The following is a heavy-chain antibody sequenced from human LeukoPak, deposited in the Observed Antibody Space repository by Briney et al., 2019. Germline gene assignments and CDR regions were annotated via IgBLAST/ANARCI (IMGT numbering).Heavy chain of an antibody. V-gene: IGHV4-4*07. J-gene: IGHJ4*02. CDR2: IYISRST. CDR1: GGSISTYY. D-gene: IGHD6-19*01. CDR3: ARDNTRQWLVRGYFDY. Sequence: SETLSLTCTVSGGSISTYYWSWIRQPAGKGLEWIGRIYISRSTNYNPSLKSRLTMSVDTSKNQFSLRLSSVTAADTAVYYCARDNTRQWLVRGYFDYWGQGTLVTVSS.